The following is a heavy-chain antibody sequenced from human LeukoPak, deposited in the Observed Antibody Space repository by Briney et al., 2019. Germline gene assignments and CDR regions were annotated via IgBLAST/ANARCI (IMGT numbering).Heavy chain of an antibody. D-gene: IGHD3-3*01. J-gene: IGHJ6*03. V-gene: IGHV4-59*08. CDR3: ARGYPGDFGVVVYYYYMDV. CDR2: IYYSGST. Sequence: SETLSLTCTVSGGSISSYYWSWIRQPPGKGLEWIGYIYYSGSTNYNPSLKSRVTISVDTSKNQFSLKLSSVTAADTAVYYCARGYPGDFGVVVYYYYMDVWGKGTTVTVSS. CDR1: GGSISSYY.